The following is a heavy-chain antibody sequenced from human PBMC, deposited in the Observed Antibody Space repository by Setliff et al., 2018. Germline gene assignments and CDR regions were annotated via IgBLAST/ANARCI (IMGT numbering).Heavy chain of an antibody. J-gene: IGHJ5*01. Sequence: LRLSCAASGFNFNIYWMSWIRQAPGKGLEWVSVIYNIGETRYADSVKGRFTISRDKSKNTLYLHLSSLRVGDTATYYCARDRGGTNPWFDFWGQGTQVTVSS. CDR2: IYNIGET. V-gene: IGHV3-53*01. D-gene: IGHD3-10*01. CDR1: GFNFNIYW. CDR3: ARDRGGTNPWFDF.